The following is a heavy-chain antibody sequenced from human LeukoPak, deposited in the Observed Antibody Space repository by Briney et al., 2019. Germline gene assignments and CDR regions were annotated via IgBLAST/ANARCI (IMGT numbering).Heavy chain of an antibody. D-gene: IGHD1-26*01. V-gene: IGHV3-7*01. Sequence: GGSLRLSCSASGFTFRSYWMSWVRQAPGKGLEWVANIKQDGSEKNYVDSVKGRFTISRDNAKNSLYLQMNSLRAEDTAVYYCASGATLISVWGQGTTVTVSS. J-gene: IGHJ6*02. CDR2: IKQDGSEK. CDR3: ASGATLISV. CDR1: GFTFRSYW.